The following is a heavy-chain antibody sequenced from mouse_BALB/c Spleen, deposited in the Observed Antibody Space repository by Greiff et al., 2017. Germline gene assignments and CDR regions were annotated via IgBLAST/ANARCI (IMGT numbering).Heavy chain of an antibody. D-gene: IGHD2-3*01. J-gene: IGHJ4*01. CDR2: ISYDGSN. CDR1: GYSITSGYY. Sequence: EVQLQQSGPGLVKPSQSLSLTCSVTGYSITSGYYWNWIRQFPGNKLEWMGYISYDGSNNYNPSLKNRISITRDTSKNQFFLKLNSVTTEDTATYYCAREVYDGYYDYAMDYWGQGTSVTVSS. V-gene: IGHV3-6*02. CDR3: AREVYDGYYDYAMDY.